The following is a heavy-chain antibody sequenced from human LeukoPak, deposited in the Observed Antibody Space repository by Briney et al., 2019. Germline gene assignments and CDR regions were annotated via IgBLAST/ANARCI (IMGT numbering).Heavy chain of an antibody. J-gene: IGHJ3*02. V-gene: IGHV4-34*01. CDR3: ARGFDAHNAFDI. CDR2: INHSGST. Sequence: SETLSLTCAVSGGSFSGYYWSWIGQPPGKGLEWIGEINHSGSTNYNPSLKSRVTISVDTSKNQFSLKLTSVTAADTAVYYCARGFDAHNAFDIWGQGTMVTVSS. D-gene: IGHD3-9*01. CDR1: GGSFSGYY.